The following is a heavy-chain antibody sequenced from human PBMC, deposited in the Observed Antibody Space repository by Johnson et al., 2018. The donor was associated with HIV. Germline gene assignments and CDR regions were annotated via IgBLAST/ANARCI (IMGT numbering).Heavy chain of an antibody. CDR3: AKDLSDSSGYHDAFDI. CDR1: EFTFHSYW. J-gene: IGHJ3*02. D-gene: IGHD3-22*01. CDR2: INQDGTEK. V-gene: IGHV3-7*01. Sequence: VQLVESGGGLVQPGGSLRLSCAASEFTFHSYWMTWVRQAPGKGLEWVANINQDGTEKYYVDSLTGRFTISRDNSKNTLYLQMNSLRAEDTAVYYCAKDLSDSSGYHDAFDIWGQGTMVTISS.